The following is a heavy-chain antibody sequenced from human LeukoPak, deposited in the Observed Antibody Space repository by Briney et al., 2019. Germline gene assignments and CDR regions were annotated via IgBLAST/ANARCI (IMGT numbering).Heavy chain of an antibody. J-gene: IGHJ4*02. CDR3: AREGGYFDWPQTYYFDY. D-gene: IGHD3-9*01. V-gene: IGHV4-59*01. CDR2: IYYSGST. CDR1: GGSISSYY. Sequence: SETLSLTCTVSGGSISSYYWSWIRQPPGKGLEWIGYIYYSGSTNYNPSLKSRVTISVDTSKNQFSLKLSSVTAADTAVYYCAREGGYFDWPQTYYFDYWGQGTLVTVSS.